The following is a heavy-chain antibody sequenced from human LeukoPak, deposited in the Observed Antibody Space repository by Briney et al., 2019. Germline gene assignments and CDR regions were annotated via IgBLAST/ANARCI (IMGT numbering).Heavy chain of an antibody. Sequence: SETLSLTCTISVGSISTYYWGWIRQPPGKGLECIGYISYSGSTTYTPSLESRVTISVDTSKNQFSLRLSSVTAADTAVYYCTRITQGTVDYWGQGILVTVSS. CDR1: VGSISTYY. V-gene: IGHV4-59*01. J-gene: IGHJ4*02. CDR2: ISYSGST. D-gene: IGHD3-10*01. CDR3: TRITQGTVDY.